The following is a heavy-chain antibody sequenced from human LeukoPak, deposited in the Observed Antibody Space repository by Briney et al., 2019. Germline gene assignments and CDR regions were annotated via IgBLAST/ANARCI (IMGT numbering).Heavy chain of an antibody. J-gene: IGHJ5*02. CDR3: ARDLRYYYDSSGYYYFDP. Sequence: SEKVSCKASGGTFSSYAISWVRQAPGQGLEWMGRIIPIFGTANYAQKFQGRVTITTGESTSTAYMELSSLRSEDTAVYYCARDLRYYYDSSGYYYFDPWGQGTLVTVSS. D-gene: IGHD3-22*01. V-gene: IGHV1-69*05. CDR2: IIPIFGTA. CDR1: GGTFSSYA.